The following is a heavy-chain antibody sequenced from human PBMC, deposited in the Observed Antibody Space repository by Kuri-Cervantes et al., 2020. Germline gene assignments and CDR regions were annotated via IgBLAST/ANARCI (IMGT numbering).Heavy chain of an antibody. J-gene: IGHJ4*02. V-gene: IGHV3-21*01. Sequence: GGSLRLSCAASGFTFSTYSMNWVRQAPGKGLEWVSSISSTSSYIYYTDSVKGRFTISRDNAKNSLFLQMNSLRAEDTAVYYCARLSSGVDYWGQGTLVTVSS. CDR3: ARLSSGVDY. CDR1: GFTFSTYS. D-gene: IGHD6-19*01. CDR2: ISSTSSYI.